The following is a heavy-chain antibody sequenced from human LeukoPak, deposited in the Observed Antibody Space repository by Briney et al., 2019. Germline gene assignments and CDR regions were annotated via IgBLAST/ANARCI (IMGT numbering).Heavy chain of an antibody. Sequence: PSETLSLTCTVSGGSISSGSYYWSWIRQPAGKGLEWIGRIYTSGSTNYNPSLKSRVTISVDTSKNQFSLKLSSVTAADTAVYYCARSAYYYDSHFDYWGQGALVTVSS. J-gene: IGHJ4*02. D-gene: IGHD3-22*01. V-gene: IGHV4-61*02. CDR2: IYTSGST. CDR3: ARSAYYYDSHFDY. CDR1: GGSISSGSYY.